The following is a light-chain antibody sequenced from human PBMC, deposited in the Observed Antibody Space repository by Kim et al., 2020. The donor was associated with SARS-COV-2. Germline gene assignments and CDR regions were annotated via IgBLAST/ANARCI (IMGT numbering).Light chain of an antibody. CDR1: ETIYNNW. CDR2: GAI. Sequence: DIVLTQSPATLSLSPGDRATLSCRATETIYNNWLSWYQQRPGQTPRLLIYGAINMASGIPDRFSGSGSGADFTLTIDRVEPEDFAAYFCLQYASSRSFGQGTKLEI. V-gene: IGKV3-20*01. J-gene: IGKJ2*04. CDR3: LQYASSRS.